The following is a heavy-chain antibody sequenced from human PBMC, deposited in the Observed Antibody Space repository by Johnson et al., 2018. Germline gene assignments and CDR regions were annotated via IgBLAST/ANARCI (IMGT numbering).Heavy chain of an antibody. D-gene: IGHD3/OR15-3a*01. CDR3: AKAAHSGRTGYMDV. J-gene: IGHJ6*03. CDR1: GFTFRNFA. V-gene: IGHV3-30*18. Sequence: QVQLVQSGGGVVQPGRSLRLSCAASGFTFRNFAMHWVRQTPGKGLEWLAAISYDGTTTFYGDSVKGRFTISRDNPKHTLYLHMLRLRPEDTAGFYCAKAAHSGRTGYMDVWGKGTAVTVSS. CDR2: ISYDGTTT.